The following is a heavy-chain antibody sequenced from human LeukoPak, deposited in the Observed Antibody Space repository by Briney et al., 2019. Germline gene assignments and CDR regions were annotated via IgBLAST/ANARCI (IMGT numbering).Heavy chain of an antibody. CDR1: GYTFTSYG. Sequence: ASVTVSCKASGYTFTSYGISWVRQAPGQGLEWMGWISAYNGNTNYAQKLQGRVTMTTDTSTSTAYMELRSLRSDDTAVYYCARDPYYDILTGYYTHYYYGMDVWGQGTTVTVSS. CDR3: ARDPYYDILTGYYTHYYYGMDV. V-gene: IGHV1-18*01. D-gene: IGHD3-9*01. J-gene: IGHJ6*02. CDR2: ISAYNGNT.